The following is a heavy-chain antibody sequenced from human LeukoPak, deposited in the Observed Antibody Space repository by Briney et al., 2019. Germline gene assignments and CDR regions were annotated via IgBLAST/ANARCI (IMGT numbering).Heavy chain of an antibody. Sequence: PSQTLSLTCTVSGDSISSGNHYWSWIRQPPGKGLEWIGYISYSGTTYYSASLKSRVTISVDTSTNQFSLKLVSVTAADTAVYYCAREDPSHFWDYWGQGTLVTVSS. CDR3: AREDPSHFWDY. CDR1: GDSISSGNHY. CDR2: ISYSGTT. V-gene: IGHV4-30-4*01. J-gene: IGHJ4*02.